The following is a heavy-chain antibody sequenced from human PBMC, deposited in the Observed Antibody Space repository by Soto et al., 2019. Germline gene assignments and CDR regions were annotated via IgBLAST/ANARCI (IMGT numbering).Heavy chain of an antibody. J-gene: IGHJ4*02. D-gene: IGHD3-22*01. CDR1: GGSISSSSYY. Sequence: SETLSLTCTVSGGSISSSSYYWGWIRQPPGKGLEWIGSIYYSGSTYYNPSLKRRVTISVDTSKNQFSLKLSSVTAADTAVYCCARHKYHSSGPSVYWGQGTLVAVSS. V-gene: IGHV4-39*01. CDR2: IYYSGST. CDR3: ARHKYHSSGPSVY.